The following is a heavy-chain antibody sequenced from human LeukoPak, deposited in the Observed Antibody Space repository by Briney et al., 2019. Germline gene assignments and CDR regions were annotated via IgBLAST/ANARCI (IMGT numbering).Heavy chain of an antibody. Sequence: ASVKVSCKISEYSLSDLSIHWVREAPGEGIELKGGFDSENNKMVYSQKFQGRVTMTEDTSADTAYMELTSLRSEDTAVYFCATDRVYRSSGRSWGFFDYWGQGTLVIVSS. V-gene: IGHV1-24*01. CDR1: EYSLSDLS. D-gene: IGHD6-19*01. J-gene: IGHJ4*02. CDR3: ATDRVYRSSGRSWGFFDY. CDR2: FDSENNKM.